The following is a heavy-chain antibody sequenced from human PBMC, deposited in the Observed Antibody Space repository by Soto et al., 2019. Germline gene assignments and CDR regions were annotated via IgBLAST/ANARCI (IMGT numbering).Heavy chain of an antibody. CDR1: GYSISSGYY. D-gene: IGHD2-2*01. V-gene: IGHV4-38-2*02. CDR3: ARDFCSSTSCYSEDWFDP. CDR2: IYHSGST. Sequence: PSETLSLTCAVSGYSISSGYYWGWIRQPPGKGLERIGSIYHSGSTYYNPSLKSRVTISVDTSKNQFSLKLSSVTAADTAVYYCARDFCSSTSCYSEDWFDPWGQGTLVTVSS. J-gene: IGHJ5*02.